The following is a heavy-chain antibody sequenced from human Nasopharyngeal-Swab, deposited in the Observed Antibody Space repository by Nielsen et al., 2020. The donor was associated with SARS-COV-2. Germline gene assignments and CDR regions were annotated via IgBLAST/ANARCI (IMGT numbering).Heavy chain of an antibody. CDR2: INPNSGGT. Sequence: WVRQAPGQGLEWMGRINPNSGGTNYAQKFQGRVTMTRDTSISTAYMELSRLRSGDTAVYYCARNDSSGYYSWGQGTLVTVSS. CDR3: ARNDSSGYYS. D-gene: IGHD3-22*01. J-gene: IGHJ4*02. V-gene: IGHV1-2*06.